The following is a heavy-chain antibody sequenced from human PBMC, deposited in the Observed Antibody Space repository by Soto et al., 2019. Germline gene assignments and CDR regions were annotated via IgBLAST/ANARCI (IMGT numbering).Heavy chain of an antibody. Sequence: QVPLKESGPGLVKPSQTLSLTCSVSGGSIGSGDYYWSWVRQSPGKGLEWIGYIYYTGNSYYNPSLGSRVTFSVDTSQNQLSLRLSDVTVADTAVYYFARDSRRRADSGTRPLYYFDYWGQGTLVTVSS. CDR2: IYYTGNS. J-gene: IGHJ4*02. CDR3: ARDSRRRADSGTRPLYYFDY. D-gene: IGHD1-26*01. CDR1: GGSIGSGDYY. V-gene: IGHV4-30-4*01.